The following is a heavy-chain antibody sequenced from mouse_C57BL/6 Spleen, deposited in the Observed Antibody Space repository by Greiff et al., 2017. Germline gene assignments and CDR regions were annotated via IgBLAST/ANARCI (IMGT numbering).Heavy chain of an antibody. D-gene: IGHD3-2*02. CDR2: IYPGDGDT. CDR3: AREELRLPFAY. V-gene: IGHV1-80*01. Sequence: VQLVESGAELVKPGASVKISCKASGYAFSSYWMNWVKQRPGKGLEWIGQIYPGDGDTNYNGKFKGKATLTAEKSSSTAYMQLSSLTSEDSAVYFCAREELRLPFAYWGQGTLVTVSA. J-gene: IGHJ3*01. CDR1: GYAFSSYW.